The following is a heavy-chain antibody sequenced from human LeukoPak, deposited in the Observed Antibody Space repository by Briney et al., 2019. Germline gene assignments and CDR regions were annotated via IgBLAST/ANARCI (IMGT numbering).Heavy chain of an antibody. CDR2: SSGSGGST. J-gene: IGHJ6*02. D-gene: IGHD3-10*01. CDR3: AKDSTVRGPYYYYGMDV. Sequence: GGSLRLSCAASGFTFSSYAMSWVRQAPGKGLEWVSASSGSGGSTYYADSVKGRFTISRDNSKNTLYLQMNSLRAEDTAVYYCAKDSTVRGPYYYYGMDVWGQGTMVTVSS. CDR1: GFTFSSYA. V-gene: IGHV3-23*01.